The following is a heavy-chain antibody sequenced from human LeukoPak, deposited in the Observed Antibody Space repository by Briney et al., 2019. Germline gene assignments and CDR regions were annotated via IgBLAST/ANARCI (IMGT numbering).Heavy chain of an antibody. CDR3: AREYCSSGECCLDS. Sequence: GSLMLLSAASACTANSNYISCVRQAPAGGLEWVSVIHSYGSTYYADSVKGRFTISRDNSKNTLSLQMNSLRAEDTAVYYCAREYCSSGECCLDSWGQGTLVTVSS. CDR2: IHSYGST. J-gene: IGHJ4*02. V-gene: IGHV3-53*01. D-gene: IGHD2-15*01. CDR1: ACTANSNY.